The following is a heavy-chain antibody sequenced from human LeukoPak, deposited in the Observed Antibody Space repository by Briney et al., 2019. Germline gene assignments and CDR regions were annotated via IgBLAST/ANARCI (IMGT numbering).Heavy chain of an antibody. CDR1: GVTVGTNS. V-gene: IGHV3-53*01. D-gene: IGHD2-21*01. CDR2: IYSGGST. CDR3: ASAREYCGSAECYEYFQH. Sequence: GGSLILSCAASGVTVGTNSMSWARQSPGKGLEWVSVIYSGGSTYNADSVNGRFTVSRDNSRNNLFLQMNNLSAEDTALYFCASAREYCGSAECYEYFQHWGQGTLVIVSS. J-gene: IGHJ1*01.